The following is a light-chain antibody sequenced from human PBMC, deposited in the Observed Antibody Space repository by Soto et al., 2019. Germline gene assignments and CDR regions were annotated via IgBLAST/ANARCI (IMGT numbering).Light chain of an antibody. J-gene: IGLJ1*01. Sequence: QSLLTQPASVSGSPGQSITISCTGTSSDVGSYNLVSWYQQHPGKAPKLMIYEGSKRPSGVSNRFSGSKSGNTASLTISGLQAEDEADYYCSSYASSTTPYVFGTGTKVTV. CDR1: SSDVGSYNL. V-gene: IGLV2-14*02. CDR2: EGS. CDR3: SSYASSTTPYV.